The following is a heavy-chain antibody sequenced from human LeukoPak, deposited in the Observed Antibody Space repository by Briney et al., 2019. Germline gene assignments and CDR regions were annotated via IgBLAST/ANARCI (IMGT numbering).Heavy chain of an antibody. CDR2: IFHTGTT. J-gene: IGHJ4*02. D-gene: IGHD1-7*01. Sequence: PSETLSLTCTVSGYSISSGYYWGWIRQPPGKGLEWIGTIFHTGTTHYNPSLKSRVTISVDTSKNQFSLKLSSVTAAYTAVYYCARDYCRTTACPFDYWGQGALVTVSS. V-gene: IGHV4-38-2*02. CDR1: GYSISSGYY. CDR3: ARDYCRTTACPFDY.